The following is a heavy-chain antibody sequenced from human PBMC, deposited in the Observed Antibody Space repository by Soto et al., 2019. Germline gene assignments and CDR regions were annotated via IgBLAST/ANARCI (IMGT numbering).Heavy chain of an antibody. CDR2: ISWNSGSI. J-gene: IGHJ4*02. Sequence: EVQLVESGGGLVQPGRSLRLSSAASGFTFDDYAMHWVRQAPGKGLEWVSGISWNSGSIGYADPVKGRFTISRDNAKNSLYLQMNSLRAEDTALYYCAKAGFWSGYYSLVDYWGQGTLVTVSS. CDR3: AKAGFWSGYYSLVDY. D-gene: IGHD3-3*01. CDR1: GFTFDDYA. V-gene: IGHV3-9*01.